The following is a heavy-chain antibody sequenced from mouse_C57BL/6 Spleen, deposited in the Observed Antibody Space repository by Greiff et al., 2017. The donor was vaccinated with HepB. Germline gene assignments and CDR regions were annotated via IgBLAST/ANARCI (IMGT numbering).Heavy chain of an antibody. CDR3: ARHEERITGYFDY. CDR1: GYTFTSYW. J-gene: IGHJ2*01. D-gene: IGHD2-4*01. V-gene: IGHV1-50*01. Sequence: QVQLQQPGAELVKPGASVKLSCKASGYTFTSYWMQWVKQRPGQGLEWIGEIDPSDSYTNYNQKFKGKATLTVDTSSSTAYMQLSSLTSEDSAVYFCARHEERITGYFDYWGQGTTLTVSS. CDR2: IDPSDSYT.